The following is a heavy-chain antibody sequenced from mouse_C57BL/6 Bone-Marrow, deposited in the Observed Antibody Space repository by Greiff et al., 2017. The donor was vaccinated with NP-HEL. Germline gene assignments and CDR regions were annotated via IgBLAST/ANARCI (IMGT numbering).Heavy chain of an antibody. CDR2: IDPNSGGT. V-gene: IGHV1-72*01. CDR1: GYTFTSYW. Sequence: VQLQQSGAELVKPGASVKLSCKASGYTFTSYWMHWVKQRPGRGLEWIGRIDPNSGGTKYTEKFKSKATLTVDKPSSTAYMQLSSLTSEDSAVYYCARGYGSSYDWYFDVWGTGTTVTVSS. CDR3: ARGYGSSYDWYFDV. J-gene: IGHJ1*03. D-gene: IGHD1-1*01.